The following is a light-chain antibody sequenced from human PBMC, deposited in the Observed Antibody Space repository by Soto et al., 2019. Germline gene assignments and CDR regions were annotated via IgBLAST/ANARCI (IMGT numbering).Light chain of an antibody. CDR2: GAS. CDR3: QQYNNWWT. J-gene: IGKJ1*01. Sequence: EIVMTQSPATLSVSPGERATLSCRASQSVSSSLAWYQQKPGQAPRLLIYGASTRATGFPARFSGSGSGTEFTLTISSLQSEDFAVYYCQQYNNWWTFGHGTKVEIK. CDR1: QSVSSS. V-gene: IGKV3-15*01.